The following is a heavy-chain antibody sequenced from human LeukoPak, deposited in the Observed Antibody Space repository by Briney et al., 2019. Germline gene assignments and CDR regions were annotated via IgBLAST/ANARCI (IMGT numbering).Heavy chain of an antibody. J-gene: IGHJ4*02. CDR3: ARGWSYDSSGYYYLAY. CDR2: INPSDGRT. CDR1: GYTFTSHY. D-gene: IGHD3-22*01. Sequence: ASVKVSCKASGYTFTSHYIHWVRQAPGQGLEWMGIINPSDGRTSYAQKFLGRVTMTGDTSTSTVYTELYSLRSEDTAVYYCARGWSYDSSGYYYLAYWGQGTLVTVSS. V-gene: IGHV1-46*01.